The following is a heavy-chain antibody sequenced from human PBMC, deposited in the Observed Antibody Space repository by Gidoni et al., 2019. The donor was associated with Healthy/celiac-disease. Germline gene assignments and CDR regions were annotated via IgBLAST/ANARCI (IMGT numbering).Heavy chain of an antibody. V-gene: IGHV3-23*01. J-gene: IGHJ4*02. CDR3: AKVIGISDY. CDR2: ISGSGGST. Sequence: GFTFSSYAMSWVRQAPGKGLEWVSAISGSGGSTYYADSVKGRFTISRDNSQNTLYLQMPSLRAEDPAVYYCAKVIGISDYWGQGTLVTVSS. CDR1: GFTFSSYA. D-gene: IGHD1-20*01.